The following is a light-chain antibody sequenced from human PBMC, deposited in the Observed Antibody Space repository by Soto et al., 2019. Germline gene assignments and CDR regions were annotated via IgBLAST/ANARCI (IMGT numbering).Light chain of an antibody. Sequence: DIQMTPSPYTLSASVGDSVTITCRASQHINTWLAWYQQKSGKAPKLLMYDASSLESGVPSRFSGSSSGTEFTLTISSVQPGDFATYYCQQYHSYPYTFGQGTKLEIK. J-gene: IGKJ2*01. V-gene: IGKV1-5*01. CDR1: QHINTW. CDR3: QQYHSYPYT. CDR2: DAS.